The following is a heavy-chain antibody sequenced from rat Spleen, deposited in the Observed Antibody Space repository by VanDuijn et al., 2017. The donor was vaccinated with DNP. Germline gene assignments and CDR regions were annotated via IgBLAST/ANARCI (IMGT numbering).Heavy chain of an antibody. CDR3: ARPARGWFAY. CDR2: IIYDGSRT. Sequence: EVQLVESGGGLVQPGRSLNLSCVASGFTFSDYYMAWVRLAPAKGLEWVAYIIYDGSRTYYGDSVKGRFTISRDNAKSTLFLQMNSLRSEDMATYYCARPARGWFAYWGQGTLVTVSS. J-gene: IGHJ3*01. CDR1: GFTFSDYY. V-gene: IGHV5-22*01.